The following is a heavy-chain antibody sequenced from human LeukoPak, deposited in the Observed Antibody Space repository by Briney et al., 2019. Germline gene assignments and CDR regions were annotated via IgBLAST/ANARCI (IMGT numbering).Heavy chain of an antibody. V-gene: IGHV3-15*01. CDR1: GFIFSNAW. CDR2: IKSKTDGGTT. J-gene: IGHJ3*01. Sequence: GGSLRLSCAASGFIFSNAWMSWVRQAPGKGLEWVGRIKSKTDGGTTDYAAPVKGRFTISRDDSKNTLYLQMNSLKTEDTAVYYCTTVYVTPGIAVAGILWGQGTMVTVSS. CDR3: TTVYVTPGIAVAGIL. D-gene: IGHD6-19*01.